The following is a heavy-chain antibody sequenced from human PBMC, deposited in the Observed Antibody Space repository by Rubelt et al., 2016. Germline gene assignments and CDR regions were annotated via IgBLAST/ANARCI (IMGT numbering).Heavy chain of an antibody. V-gene: IGHV4-61*08. Sequence: SGGSISSGGYSWSWIRQPPGKGLEWIGYIYYSGSTYYNPSLKSRVTISVDTSKNQSSLKLSSVTAADTAVYYCATQTGHWPFDYWGQGTLVTVSS. CDR1: GGSISSGGYS. J-gene: IGHJ4*02. CDR2: IYYSGST. CDR3: ATQTGHWPFDY. D-gene: IGHD1-1*01.